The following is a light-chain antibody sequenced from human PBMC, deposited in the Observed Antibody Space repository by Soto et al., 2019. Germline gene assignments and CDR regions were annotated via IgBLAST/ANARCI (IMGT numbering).Light chain of an antibody. Sequence: QSVLTQPASVSGSPGQSITISCTGTSSDVGGYNYVSWYQQHPGKAPKLMIYDVSNRPSGVSNRFSGSKSGNTASLTISGHQAEDEDDYYCSSYTSSSTRVFGRGTKLTVL. J-gene: IGLJ3*02. CDR3: SSYTSSSTRV. CDR1: SSDVGGYNY. CDR2: DVS. V-gene: IGLV2-14*01.